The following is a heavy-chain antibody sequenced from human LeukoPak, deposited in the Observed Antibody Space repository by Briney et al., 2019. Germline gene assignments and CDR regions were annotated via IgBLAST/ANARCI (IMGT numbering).Heavy chain of an antibody. D-gene: IGHD3-22*01. CDR3: ARDMSEYYNSSGYGVF. V-gene: IGHV3-21*01. CDR1: GFTFSSYS. Sequence: GGFLRLSCAASGFTFSSYSMNWVRQAPGKGLEWVSSISGSSSYIYYADSVKGRFTISRDNTKKSLYLQMNSLRAEDTAVYYCARDMSEYYNSSGYGVFWGQGTLVTVSS. J-gene: IGHJ4*02. CDR2: ISGSSSYI.